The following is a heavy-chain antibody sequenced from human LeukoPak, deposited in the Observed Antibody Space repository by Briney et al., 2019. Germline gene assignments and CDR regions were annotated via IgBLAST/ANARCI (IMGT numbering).Heavy chain of an antibody. V-gene: IGHV5-51*01. J-gene: IGHJ5*02. CDR2: IYPGDPDT. CDR3: ARGGGYQLLPYNWFDP. Sequence: GESLKISCKGFGYSFTSYWIGWVRQMPGEGLEWMGFIYPGDPDTRYSPSFQGQVTISADKSISTAYLQWSSLKASDTAMYYCARGGGYQLLPYNWFDPWGQGTLVTVSS. D-gene: IGHD2-2*01. CDR1: GYSFTSYW.